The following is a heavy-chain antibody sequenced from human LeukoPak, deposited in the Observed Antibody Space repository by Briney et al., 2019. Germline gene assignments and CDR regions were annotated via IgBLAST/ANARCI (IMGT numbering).Heavy chain of an antibody. Sequence: GASVKVSCKASGGTFSSYTISWVRQAPGQGLEWMGRIIPILGIANYAQKFQGRVTTTADKSTSTAYMELSSLRSEDTAVYYCARSMTLYDSSGYYYDWGQGTLVTVSS. CDR3: ARSMTLYDSSGYYYD. CDR2: IIPILGIA. V-gene: IGHV1-69*02. J-gene: IGHJ4*02. CDR1: GGTFSSYT. D-gene: IGHD3-22*01.